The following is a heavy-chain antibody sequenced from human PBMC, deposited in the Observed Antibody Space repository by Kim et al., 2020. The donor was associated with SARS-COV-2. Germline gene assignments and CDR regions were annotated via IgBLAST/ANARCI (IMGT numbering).Heavy chain of an antibody. J-gene: IGHJ5*02. CDR2: IYYSGST. Sequence: SETLSLTCTVSGGSISSYYWSWIRQPPGKGLEWIGYIYYSGSTNYNPSLKSRVTISVDTSKNQFSLKLSSVTAADTAVYYCARHYGGSNWFDPWGQGTLVTVSS. D-gene: IGHD3-10*01. CDR1: GGSISSYY. V-gene: IGHV4-59*08. CDR3: ARHYGGSNWFDP.